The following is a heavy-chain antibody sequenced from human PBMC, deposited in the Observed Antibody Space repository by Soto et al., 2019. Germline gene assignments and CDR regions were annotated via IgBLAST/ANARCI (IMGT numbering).Heavy chain of an antibody. Sequence: SLRLSCAASGFTLSNYWMSWVRQAPGKGLEWVANIKQDGSEIFYVDSVKGRFTISRDNGKNSLYLQMNSLRAEDTAIYYCARDNGHGYDFDYWGQGTLVTVSS. D-gene: IGHD5-12*01. CDR2: IKQDGSEI. CDR3: ARDNGHGYDFDY. CDR1: GFTLSNYW. J-gene: IGHJ4*02. V-gene: IGHV3-7*03.